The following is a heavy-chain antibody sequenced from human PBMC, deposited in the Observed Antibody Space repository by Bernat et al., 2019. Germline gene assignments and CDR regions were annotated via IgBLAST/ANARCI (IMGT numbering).Heavy chain of an antibody. D-gene: IGHD6-13*01. V-gene: IGHV3-30*18. J-gene: IGHJ4*02. CDR3: AKERDSSNWYGGGFDY. Sequence: QVQLVESGGGVVQPGRSLRLSCAASGFTFSSYGMHCVRQAPGKGLECVAGISNDGRNKSYADSVKDRITISSDNSQNTLYLQMNSLGVEDTAVYYGAKERDSSNWYGGGFDYWGQGTLVTVSS. CDR1: GFTFSSYG. CDR2: ISNDGRNK.